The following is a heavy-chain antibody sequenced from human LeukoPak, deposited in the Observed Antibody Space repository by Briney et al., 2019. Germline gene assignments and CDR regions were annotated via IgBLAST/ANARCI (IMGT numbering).Heavy chain of an antibody. CDR1: GFTFRNFA. Sequence: QTGGSLRLSCSASGFTFRNFAMSWVRQAPGKGLEWVSTIGGSGDTTFYADSVKGRFTISRDNYKTTLYLQMNSLRAEDTAVYYCASPPSIYGDAFPIFDYWGQGTLVTVSS. D-gene: IGHD4-17*01. J-gene: IGHJ4*02. CDR3: ASPPSIYGDAFPIFDY. CDR2: IGGSGDTT. V-gene: IGHV3-23*01.